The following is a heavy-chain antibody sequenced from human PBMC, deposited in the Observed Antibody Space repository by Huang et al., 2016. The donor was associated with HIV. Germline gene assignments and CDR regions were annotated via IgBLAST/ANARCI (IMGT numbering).Heavy chain of an antibody. CDR3: AKDLVTYDSSGSV. D-gene: IGHD3-22*01. V-gene: IGHV3-23*01. J-gene: IGHJ4*02. CDR2: VRNRASSR. CDR1: GFSFSSSA. Sequence: EVHLLESGGGLVQPGGSLRLSCAASGFSFSSSAMSWVRQAPGRGREGVSTVRNRASSRNYSDSVRGRFTISRDNSKDTLYLQMNSLRAEDTALYYCAKDLVTYDSSGSVWGQGTLVTVSS.